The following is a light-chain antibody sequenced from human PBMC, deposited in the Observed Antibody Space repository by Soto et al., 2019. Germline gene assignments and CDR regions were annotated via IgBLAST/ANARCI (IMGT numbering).Light chain of an antibody. CDR3: QQYGSSPYT. J-gene: IGKJ2*01. Sequence: EIVLTQSPGTRSLSPGERATLSCRASQSVSSSYLAWYQQKPGQAPRLIIYDASNRATGIPDRFSGSGSGTDFTLTISILEPEDFAVYYCQQYGSSPYTFGQGTKLEIK. V-gene: IGKV3-20*01. CDR2: DAS. CDR1: QSVSSSY.